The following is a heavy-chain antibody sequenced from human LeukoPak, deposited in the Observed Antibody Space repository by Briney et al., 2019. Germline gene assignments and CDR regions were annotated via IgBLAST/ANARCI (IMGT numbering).Heavy chain of an antibody. CDR2: ISGSSSYI. J-gene: IGHJ4*02. CDR1: GFTFSSYS. Sequence: GGSLRLSCAASGFTFSSYSLIWVRQAPGKGLEGVSSISGSSSYIYYADSVKGRFTISRDNAQNSLFLQMNDLRAEDTAVYYCARQGGAYFDYWGQGTLVTVSS. CDR3: ARQGGAYFDY. V-gene: IGHV3-21*06.